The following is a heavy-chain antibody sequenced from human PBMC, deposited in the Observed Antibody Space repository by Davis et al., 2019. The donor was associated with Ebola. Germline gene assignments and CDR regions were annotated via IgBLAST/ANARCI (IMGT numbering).Heavy chain of an antibody. D-gene: IGHD6-13*01. CDR2: IYYSGST. CDR3: ARGLGMGWFDP. V-gene: IGHV4-59*12. CDR1: GGSISNYY. J-gene: IGHJ5*02. Sequence: SETLSLTCTVSGGSISNYYWSWIRQPPGKGLEWIGSIYYSGSTNYNPSLKSRVTISVDTSKNQFSLKVTSVTAADTAVYYCARGLGMGWFDPWGQGTLVTVSS.